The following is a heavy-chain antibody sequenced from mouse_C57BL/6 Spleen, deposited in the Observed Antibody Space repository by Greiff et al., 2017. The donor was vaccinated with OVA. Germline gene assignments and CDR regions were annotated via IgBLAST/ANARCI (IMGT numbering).Heavy chain of an antibody. CDR1: GYTFTSYW. V-gene: IGHV1-69*01. CDR3: ARQSCYGSSPGYFDV. Sequence: QVQLQQPGAELVMPGASVKLSCKASGYTFTSYWMHWVKQRPGQGLEWIGEIDPSDSYTNYNQKFQGKSTLTVDKSSSTAYMQLSSLTSEDSAVYYGARQSCYGSSPGYFDVWGTGTTVTVSS. J-gene: IGHJ1*03. CDR2: IDPSDSYT. D-gene: IGHD1-1*01.